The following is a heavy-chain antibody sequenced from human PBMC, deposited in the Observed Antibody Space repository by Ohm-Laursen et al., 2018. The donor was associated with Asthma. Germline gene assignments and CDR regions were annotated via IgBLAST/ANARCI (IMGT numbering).Heavy chain of an antibody. CDR3: ARDSIAAAGTGIDY. CDR2: ISAYNGNT. J-gene: IGHJ4*02. V-gene: IGHV1-18*04. D-gene: IGHD6-13*01. CDR1: GYTFTNYG. Sequence: GSSVKVSCKASGYTFTNYGINWVRQAPGQGLEWMGWISAYNGNTNYAQKLQGRVTMTTDTSTSTAYMELRSLRSDDTAVYYCARDSIAAAGTGIDYWGQGTLVTVSS.